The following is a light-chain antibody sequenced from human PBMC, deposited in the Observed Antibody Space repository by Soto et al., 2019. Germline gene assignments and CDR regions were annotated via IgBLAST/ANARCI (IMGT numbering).Light chain of an antibody. CDR3: QQYGTSSLT. Sequence: EIVLTQSPGTLSLSPGETATLSCRASQSVSSTYLAWYQQRPGQAPRLLIYGASSRATGIADRFSGSGSGTDFTLTITRLEPEDFAVYFCQQYGTSSLTFGGGTKVDIK. V-gene: IGKV3-20*01. CDR2: GAS. J-gene: IGKJ4*01. CDR1: QSVSSTY.